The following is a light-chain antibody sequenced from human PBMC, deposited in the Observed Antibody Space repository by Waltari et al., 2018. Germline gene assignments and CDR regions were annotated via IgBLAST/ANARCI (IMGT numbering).Light chain of an antibody. J-gene: IGKJ2*01. Sequence: DIQMTQSPSSVSASLGDRVTITCRASQDISRYLAWYKQTPGRSPKLLIFDTSSLQSGVPSRFGGSGSGTDFSLTIKSLQPDDSATYFCQQSYSVPYTFGQGTKLEV. V-gene: IGKV1-12*01. CDR3: QQSYSVPYT. CDR2: DTS. CDR1: QDISRY.